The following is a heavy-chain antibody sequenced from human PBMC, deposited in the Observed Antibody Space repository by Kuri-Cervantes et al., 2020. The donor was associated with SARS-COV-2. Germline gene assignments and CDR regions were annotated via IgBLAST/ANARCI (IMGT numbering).Heavy chain of an antibody. CDR1: GYSFTSYW. D-gene: IGHD2-2*02. V-gene: IGHV5-51*01. J-gene: IGHJ3*02. CDR2: IYPGDSDT. Sequence: GGSLGLSCKGSGYSFTSYWIGWVCKMPGKGLEWMGIIYPGDSDTRYSPSFQGQGAISADKSNSNAYLQWSSLKASDTAMDYCARRTRYCSSTSCDIGAFDIWGQGTMVTVSS. CDR3: ARRTRYCSSTSCDIGAFDI.